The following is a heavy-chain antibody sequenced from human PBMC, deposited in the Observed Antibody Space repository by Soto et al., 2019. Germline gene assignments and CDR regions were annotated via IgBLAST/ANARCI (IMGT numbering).Heavy chain of an antibody. V-gene: IGHV1-46*03. CDR2: INPSGGST. CDR3: ARVGSFYGDLPDY. J-gene: IGHJ4*02. CDR1: GYTFTSYY. D-gene: IGHD4-17*01. Sequence: QVQLVQSGAEVKKPGASVKVSCKASGYTFTSYYMHWVRQAPGQGLEWMGIINPSGGSTSSAQKFQGRVSMTRDTSTSTVYMELSSLRSEDTAVYYCARVGSFYGDLPDYWGQGTLVTVSS.